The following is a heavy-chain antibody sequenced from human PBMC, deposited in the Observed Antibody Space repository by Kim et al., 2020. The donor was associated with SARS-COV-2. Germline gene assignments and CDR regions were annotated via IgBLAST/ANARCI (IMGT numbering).Heavy chain of an antibody. J-gene: IGHJ3*02. CDR3: ATRNPTAMPYDAFDI. CDR1: GYSFTSYW. V-gene: IGHV5-51*01. CDR2: IYPGDSDT. D-gene: IGHD5-18*01. Sequence: GESLKISCKGSGYSFTSYWIGWVRQMPGKGLEWMGIIYPGDSDTRYSPSFQGQVTISADKSISTAYLQWSSLKASDTAMYYCATRNPTAMPYDAFDIWGQGTMVTVSS.